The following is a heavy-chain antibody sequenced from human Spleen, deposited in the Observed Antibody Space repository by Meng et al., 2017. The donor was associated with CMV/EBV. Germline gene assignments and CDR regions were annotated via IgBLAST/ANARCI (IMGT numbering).Heavy chain of an antibody. V-gene: IGHV3-48*03. CDR1: GFTFSSYE. J-gene: IGHJ6*02. CDR2: ITSSGSGM. D-gene: IGHD3-22*01. Sequence: GALRLSCAASGFTFSSYEMNWVRQVPGKGLEWVSYITSSGSGMYYADSVKGRFTVSRDNAKHSLFLQMNRLRAEDTAVYYCARDAGTYYYDASGQYWSFFYGMDVWGQGTTVTVSS. CDR3: ARDAGTYYYDASGQYWSFFYGMDV.